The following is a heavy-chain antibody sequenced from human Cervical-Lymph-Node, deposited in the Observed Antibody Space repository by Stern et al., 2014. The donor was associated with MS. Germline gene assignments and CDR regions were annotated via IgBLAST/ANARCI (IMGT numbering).Heavy chain of an antibody. CDR1: GFSVSTSGVG. Sequence: QITLKESGPTLVQPTQNLTLTFTFSGFSVSTSGVGVVWLPPPPGQALAWLFLIFWEDDKRYSQSLKSRLSIAKDTSKNQVVLTVTNIDPGDTGTYYCAHRRVAVVGRAPPNFCDPWGPGTLVTVSS. D-gene: IGHD6-19*01. J-gene: IGHJ5*02. CDR3: AHRRVAVVGRAPPNFCDP. V-gene: IGHV2-5*02. CDR2: IFWEDDK.